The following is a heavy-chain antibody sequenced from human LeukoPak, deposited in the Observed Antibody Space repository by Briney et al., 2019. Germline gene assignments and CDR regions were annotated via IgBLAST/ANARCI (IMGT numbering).Heavy chain of an antibody. CDR1: GFTFSDYY. D-gene: IGHD5-12*01. CDR2: ISGTSSYT. CDR3: ARGVGGSDDY. Sequence: GGSLRLSCAASGFTFSDYYMSWIRQAPGKGLEWVSYISGTSSYTTYADSVKGRFTISRDNAKNSLYLQMNSLRAEDTAVYYCARGVGGSDDYWGQGTLVTVSS. V-gene: IGHV3-11*06. J-gene: IGHJ4*02.